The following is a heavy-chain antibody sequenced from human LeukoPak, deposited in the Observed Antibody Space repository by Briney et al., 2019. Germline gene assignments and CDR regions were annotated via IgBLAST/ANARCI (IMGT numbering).Heavy chain of an antibody. CDR1: GYTFTSYG. Sequence: ASVKVSCKASGYTFTSYGISWVRQAPGQGLEWMGWIGAYNGNTNYAQKLQGRVTMTTDKSTSTAYMELSSLRSEDTAVYYCARVITFGGVIPNWGQGTLVTVSS. CDR3: ARVITFGGVIPN. J-gene: IGHJ4*02. D-gene: IGHD3-16*02. V-gene: IGHV1-18*01. CDR2: IGAYNGNT.